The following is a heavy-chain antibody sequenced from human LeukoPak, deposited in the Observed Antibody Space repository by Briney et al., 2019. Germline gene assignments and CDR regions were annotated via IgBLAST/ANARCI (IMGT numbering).Heavy chain of an antibody. CDR1: GYTFTGYY. D-gene: IGHD2-2*01. V-gene: IGHV1-2*02. CDR3: AREYYYRAAPTSCFLDV. Sequence: ASVKVSCKASGYTFTGYYMHWVRQAPGQGLEWMGWINPNSGGTNYAQKFQGRVTMTRDTSISTAYMGLSRLRSDDTAVYYCAREYYYRAAPTSCFLDVWGKGTTVTISS. J-gene: IGHJ6*04. CDR2: INPNSGGT.